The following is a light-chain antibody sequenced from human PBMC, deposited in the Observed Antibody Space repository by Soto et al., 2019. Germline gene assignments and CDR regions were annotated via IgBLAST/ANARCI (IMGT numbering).Light chain of an antibody. CDR3: QQYGSSPRT. CDR2: AAS. J-gene: IGKJ2*01. Sequence: DFQMTQSPSSLSASVGDRVTITCRASLGISDYLAWYQQRPGKVPSLLIYAASTLQSGVPSRFRGRGSGTDFTLTITSLQPEDVATYYCQQYGSSPRTFGQGTKVEIK. CDR1: LGISDY. V-gene: IGKV1-27*01.